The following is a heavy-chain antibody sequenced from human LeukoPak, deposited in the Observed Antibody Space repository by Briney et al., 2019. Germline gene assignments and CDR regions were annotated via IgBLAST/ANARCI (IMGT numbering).Heavy chain of an antibody. CDR2: ISWNSGSI. V-gene: IGHV3-9*01. CDR1: GFTFGDYA. D-gene: IGHD6-13*01. J-gene: IGHJ4*02. CDR3: AKADYISGWYYFDD. Sequence: GGSLRLSCAAPGFTFGDYAMHWVRQAPGKGLEWVSGISWNSGSIGYADSVKGRFTISRDNAKNSLYLQMNSLRFEDTALYYCAKADYISGWYYFDDWGQGTLVTVSS.